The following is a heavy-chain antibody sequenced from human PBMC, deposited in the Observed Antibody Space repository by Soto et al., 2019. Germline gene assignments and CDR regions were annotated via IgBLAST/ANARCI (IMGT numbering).Heavy chain of an antibody. CDR2: INPSGGST. CDR1: GYTFTSYY. J-gene: IGHJ6*02. Sequence: ASVKVSCKASGYTFTSYYMHWVRQAPGQGLEWMGIINPSGGSTSYAQKFQGRVTMTRDTSTSTVYMELSSLRSEDTAVYYCARERYCSGGSCYGRDYYYYGMDVWGQGXTVTVSS. D-gene: IGHD2-15*01. CDR3: ARERYCSGGSCYGRDYYYYGMDV. V-gene: IGHV1-46*01.